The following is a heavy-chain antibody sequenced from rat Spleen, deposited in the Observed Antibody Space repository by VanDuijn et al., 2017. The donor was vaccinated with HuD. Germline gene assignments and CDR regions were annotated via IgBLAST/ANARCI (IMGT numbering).Heavy chain of an antibody. CDR3: TTGLQ. D-gene: IGHD1-1*01. J-gene: IGHJ2*01. V-gene: IGHV5-27*01. Sequence: EVKLVESGGDLVQPGRSLKLSCAASGFTFRNYDMAWVRQAPTKGLEWVAYISAGGDSSYYRDSVKGRFAISRDNAKNTLYLQMDSLRSEDTATYYCTTGLQWGQGVMVTVSS. CDR1: GFTFRNYD. CDR2: ISAGGDSS.